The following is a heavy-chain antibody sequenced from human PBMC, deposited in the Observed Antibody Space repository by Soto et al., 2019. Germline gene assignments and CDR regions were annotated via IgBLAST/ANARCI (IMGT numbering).Heavy chain of an antibody. CDR1: GYTFTGYY. CDR3: ARDLYYYGSGSYYNGYYGMDV. Sequence: ASVKVSCKASGYTFTGYYMHWGRQAPGQGLEWMGWINPNSGGTNYAQKFQGWVTMTRDTSISTAYMELSRLRSDDTAVYYCARDLYYYGSGSYYNGYYGMDVWGQGTTVTVSS. D-gene: IGHD3-10*01. CDR2: INPNSGGT. V-gene: IGHV1-2*04. J-gene: IGHJ6*02.